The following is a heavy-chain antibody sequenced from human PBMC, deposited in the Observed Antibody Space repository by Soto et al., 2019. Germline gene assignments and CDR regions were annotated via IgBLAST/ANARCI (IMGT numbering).Heavy chain of an antibody. Sequence: SETLSLTCTVSGGSVSSSSYYWSWIRQPPGKGLEWIGYIYYSGSTNYNPSLKSRVTISVDTSKNQFSLKLTSVTAADTAVYYCERDRPAVAGFDYWGQGTLVTVSS. D-gene: IGHD6-19*01. CDR2: IYYSGST. J-gene: IGHJ4*02. V-gene: IGHV4-61*01. CDR3: ERDRPAVAGFDY. CDR1: GGSVSSSSYY.